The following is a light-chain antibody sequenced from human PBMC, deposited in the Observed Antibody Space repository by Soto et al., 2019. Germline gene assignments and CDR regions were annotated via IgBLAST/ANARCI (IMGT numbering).Light chain of an antibody. V-gene: IGLV2-14*01. CDR1: SSDVGAYNY. CDR3: SSYTSSSTLI. J-gene: IGLJ2*01. Sequence: QSALTQSASVSGSPGQSITISCTGTSSDVGAYNYVSWYQQYPGKAPKLMIFDVRHRPSGVSNRFSGSKSGNTASLTISGLQAEDEADYYCSSYTSSSTLIFGGGTKLTVL. CDR2: DVR.